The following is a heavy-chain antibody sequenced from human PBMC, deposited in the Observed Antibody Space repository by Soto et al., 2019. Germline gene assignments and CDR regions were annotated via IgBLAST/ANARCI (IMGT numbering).Heavy chain of an antibody. V-gene: IGHV3-23*01. D-gene: IGHD5-12*01. CDR1: GFTFSSYA. J-gene: IGHJ4*02. CDR2: ISGSGGST. Sequence: PGGSLRLSCAASGFTFSSYAMSWVRQAPGKGLEWVSAISGSGGSTYYADSVKGRFTISRDNSKNTLYLQMNSLRAEDTAVYYCATLRVNIVATFDYWGQGTLVTVSS. CDR3: ATLRVNIVATFDY.